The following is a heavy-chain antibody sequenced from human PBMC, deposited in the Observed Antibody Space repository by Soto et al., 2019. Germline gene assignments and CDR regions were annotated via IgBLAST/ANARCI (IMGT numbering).Heavy chain of an antibody. Sequence: EVQLLESGGGLVQPGGSLRLSCAASGITISNYPMSWVRQAPGKGLDWVSGISGSGDSTYYADSAKGRFTISKDSSRKSLSLQLYGLRVECSVVEFCVKDEGGYPSTAPHWGQGTLLTVSS. CDR1: GITISNYP. CDR2: ISGSGDST. CDR3: VKDEGGYPSTAPH. J-gene: IGHJ4*02. D-gene: IGHD3-22*01. V-gene: IGHV3-23*01.